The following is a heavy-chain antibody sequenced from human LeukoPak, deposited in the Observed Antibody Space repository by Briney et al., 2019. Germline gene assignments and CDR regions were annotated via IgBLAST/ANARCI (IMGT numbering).Heavy chain of an antibody. CDR1: GGSFSGYY. CDR2: INHSGST. Sequence: SETLSLTCAVDGGSFSGYYWSWIRQPPGKGLEWIGEINHSGSTNYNPSLKSRVTISVDTSKNQFSLKLSSVTAADTAVYYCARRRVRGVIITGGYYFDYWGQGTLVTVSS. CDR3: ARRRVRGVIITGGYYFDY. V-gene: IGHV4-34*01. J-gene: IGHJ4*02. D-gene: IGHD3-10*01.